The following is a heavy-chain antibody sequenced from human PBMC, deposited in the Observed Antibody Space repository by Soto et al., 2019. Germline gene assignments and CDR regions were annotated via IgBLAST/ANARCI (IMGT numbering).Heavy chain of an antibody. J-gene: IGHJ4*02. Sequence: VGSLRLSCAASGFTFSSYGMHWVRQAPGKGLEWVAVISYDGSNKYYADSVKGRFTISRDNSKNTLYLQMNSLRAEDTAVYYCAKDDLGYCSGGSCYSGPPLFDYWGQGTLVTVSS. CDR1: GFTFSSYG. V-gene: IGHV3-30*18. CDR3: AKDDLGYCSGGSCYSGPPLFDY. D-gene: IGHD2-15*01. CDR2: ISYDGSNK.